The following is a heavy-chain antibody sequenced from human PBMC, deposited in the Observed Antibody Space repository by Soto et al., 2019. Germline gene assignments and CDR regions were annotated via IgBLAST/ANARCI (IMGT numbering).Heavy chain of an antibody. V-gene: IGHV1-46*01. CDR1: GYTFTSYY. CDR2: INATGGST. D-gene: IGHD3-10*01. Sequence: QVQLVKSGAEVKKPGASVKVSCKASGYTFTSYYMHWVRQAPGQGLEWMGIINATGGSTSYAQKFQGRVTMTRDTSTSTVYMELGSLRSEDTAVYYCARVGRIYYFDYWGQGTLVTVSS. CDR3: ARVGRIYYFDY. J-gene: IGHJ4*02.